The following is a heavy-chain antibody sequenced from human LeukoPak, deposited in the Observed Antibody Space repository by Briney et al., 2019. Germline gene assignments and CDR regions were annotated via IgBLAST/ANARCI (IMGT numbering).Heavy chain of an antibody. CDR2: ISPNSGDT. CDR3: AAGGPTVFRAALDI. Sequence: ASVPVSCKASGYTFTSYYIHWVRQAPGQGLEWMGWISPNSGDTSYAQKFQGRVTMTRDTSITTAYMELSRLTFDDTAVYYCAAGGPTVFRAALDIWGQGTMVIVSS. CDR1: GYTFTSYY. V-gene: IGHV1-2*02. D-gene: IGHD3-9*01. J-gene: IGHJ3*02.